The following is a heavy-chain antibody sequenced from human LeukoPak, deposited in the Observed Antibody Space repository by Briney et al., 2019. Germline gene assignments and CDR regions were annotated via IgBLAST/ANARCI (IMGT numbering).Heavy chain of an antibody. CDR3: ARDWGYCSSTGCYGRFDY. V-gene: IGHV1-2*02. Sequence: ASVKVSCKASGYTFTGYYMHWVRQAPGQGLGWMGWINPNSGGTNYEQKFQGRVTMTRDTSISTAYMELSRLRSDDTAVYYCARDWGYCSSTGCYGRFDYWGQGTLVTVSS. CDR2: INPNSGGT. D-gene: IGHD2-2*01. CDR1: GYTFTGYY. J-gene: IGHJ4*02.